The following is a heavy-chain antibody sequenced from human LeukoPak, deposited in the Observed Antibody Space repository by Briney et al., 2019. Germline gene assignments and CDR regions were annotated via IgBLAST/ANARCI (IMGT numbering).Heavy chain of an antibody. Sequence: SQTLSLTCAMSGDSVSNNNAAWNWIRHSPSRGLEWLGWTYYRSNWYNDYGVSVKRRITITPDTSKNQFSLQLSSVTPDDTAVYYCAKTNDCTGVSTWGQGTLVTVSS. CDR2: TYYRSNWYN. V-gene: IGHV6-1*01. J-gene: IGHJ5*02. D-gene: IGHD2-21*02. CDR3: AKTNDCTGVST. CDR1: GDSVSNNNAA.